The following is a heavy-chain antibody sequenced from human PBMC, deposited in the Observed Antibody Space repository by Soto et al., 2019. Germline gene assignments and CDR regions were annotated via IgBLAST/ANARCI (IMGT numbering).Heavy chain of an antibody. J-gene: IGHJ5*02. CDR1: GFTFSSYW. CDR3: AGDASSDFWSGYSHNWFDP. V-gene: IGHV3-74*01. D-gene: IGHD3-3*01. Sequence: GGSLRLSCAASGFTFSSYWMHWVRQAPGKGLVWASRINSDGSSTSYADSVKGRFTISRDNAKNTLYLQMNSLRAEDTAVYYCAGDASSDFWSGYSHNWFDPWGQGTLVTVSS. CDR2: INSDGSST.